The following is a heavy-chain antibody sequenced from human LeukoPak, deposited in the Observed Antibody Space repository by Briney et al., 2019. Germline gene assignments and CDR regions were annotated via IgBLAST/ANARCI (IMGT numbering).Heavy chain of an antibody. J-gene: IGHJ4*02. D-gene: IGHD2-15*01. CDR1: GGTFSSYA. V-gene: IGHV1-3*01. Sequence: ASVKVSCKASGGTFSSYAISWVRQAPGQRLEWMGWINAGNGNTKYSQKFQGRVTITRDTSASTAYMELSSLRSEDTAVYYCARGALKYCSGGSCYVYWGQGTLVTVSS. CDR3: ARGALKYCSGGSCYVY. CDR2: INAGNGNT.